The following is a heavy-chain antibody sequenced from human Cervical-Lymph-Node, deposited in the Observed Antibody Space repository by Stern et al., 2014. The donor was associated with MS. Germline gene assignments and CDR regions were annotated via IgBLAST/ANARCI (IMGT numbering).Heavy chain of an antibody. CDR3: ARGSEFYPSDY. J-gene: IGHJ4*02. CDR1: GFTFTIYD. Sequence: MQLVESGGGVVQPGRSLRLSCAVSGFTFTIYDMHWVRQAPGKGLEWRADISFDGSKKYYADSVKGRFTISRDNSKNTLYLQVNSLRTADTAVYFCARGSEFYPSDYWGQGTLVTVSS. D-gene: IGHD2/OR15-2a*01. V-gene: IGHV3-30-3*01. CDR2: ISFDGSKK.